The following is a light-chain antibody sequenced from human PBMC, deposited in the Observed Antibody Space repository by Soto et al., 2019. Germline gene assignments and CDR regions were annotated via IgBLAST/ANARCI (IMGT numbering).Light chain of an antibody. Sequence: QLTSSPSSLSASVGHSVTITCRKLQSVSRSLNWYQQKPGKAPKLLIYDASNLEAGVPSRFSGSGSGTDFTFTISSLQPEDIATYYCQQFEDFPRAIIFGQGTRLEIK. CDR3: QQFEDFPRAII. J-gene: IGKJ5*01. CDR1: QSVSRS. CDR2: DAS. V-gene: IGKV1-33*01.